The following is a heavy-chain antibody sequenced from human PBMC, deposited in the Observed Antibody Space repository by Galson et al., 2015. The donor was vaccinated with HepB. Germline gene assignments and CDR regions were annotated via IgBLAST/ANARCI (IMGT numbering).Heavy chain of an antibody. D-gene: IGHD5-24*01. CDR1: GYTFTVYY. CDR2: INPNTGGT. V-gene: IGHV1-2*02. Sequence: SVKVSWKASGYTFTVYYIHWLRQAPGQGLEWMGGINPNTGGTTFAQTFQGRVTIDRDASITTAYMELSRLRSDDTAVYYCASQRRDGYNSLDYDCWGQGTLVTVSS. CDR3: ASQRRDGYNSLDYDC. J-gene: IGHJ4*02.